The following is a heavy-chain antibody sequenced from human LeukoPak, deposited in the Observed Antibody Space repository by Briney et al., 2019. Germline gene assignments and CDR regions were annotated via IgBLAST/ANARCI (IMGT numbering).Heavy chain of an antibody. D-gene: IGHD3-16*01. V-gene: IGHV4-38-2*02. CDR2: IYHSGST. CDR3: ARVGRPGYYYYMDV. CDR1: GYSISSGYY. Sequence: PSETLSLTCTVSGYSISSGYYWGWIRQPPGKGLEWIGSIYHSGSTYYNPSLKSRVTISVDTSKNQFSLKLSSVTAADTAVYYCARVGRPGYYYYMDVWGKGTTVTVSS. J-gene: IGHJ6*03.